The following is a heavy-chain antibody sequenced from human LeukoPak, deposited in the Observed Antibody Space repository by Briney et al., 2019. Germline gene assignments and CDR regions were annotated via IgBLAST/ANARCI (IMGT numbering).Heavy chain of an antibody. D-gene: IGHD5-24*01. CDR2: ISYDGRNK. CDR1: GFTFSSYA. CDR3: ARDSAVGRRWPNNWFDA. V-gene: IGHV3-30*04. Sequence: PGGSLRLSCAASGFTFSSYAMHWVRQAPGKGLEWVTVISYDGRNKYYADSVKGRFTISRDNSKNTLYLQMNSLRAEDTAVYYCARDSAVGRRWPNNWFDAWGQGTLVTVSS. J-gene: IGHJ5*02.